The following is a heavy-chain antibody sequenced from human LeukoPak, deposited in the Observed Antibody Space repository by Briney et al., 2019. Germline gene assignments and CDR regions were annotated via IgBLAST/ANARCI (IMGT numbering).Heavy chain of an antibody. CDR3: AKKFGSGPRGGYFDY. J-gene: IGHJ4*02. Sequence: GGSLRLSCAASGFTFSSYAMSWVRQAPGKGLEWVSAISGSGGSTYYADSVKGRFTISRDNSKNTLYLQMNSLRAEDTAVYYCAKKFGSGPRGGYFDYWGQGTLVTVSS. V-gene: IGHV3-23*01. CDR2: ISGSGGST. CDR1: GFTFSSYA. D-gene: IGHD2-15*01.